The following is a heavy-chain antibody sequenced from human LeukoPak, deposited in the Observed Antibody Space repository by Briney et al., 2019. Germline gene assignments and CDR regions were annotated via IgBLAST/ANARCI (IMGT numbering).Heavy chain of an antibody. J-gene: IGHJ4*02. D-gene: IGHD3-3*01. Sequence: GRSLRLSCAASGFTFSSYSMNWVRQAPGKGLEWVSSISSSSSYIYYADSVKGRFTISRDNAKNSLYLQMNSLRAEDTAVYYCARAYDFWSGSDYWGQGTLVTVSS. CDR2: ISSSSSYI. V-gene: IGHV3-21*01. CDR3: ARAYDFWSGSDY. CDR1: GFTFSSYS.